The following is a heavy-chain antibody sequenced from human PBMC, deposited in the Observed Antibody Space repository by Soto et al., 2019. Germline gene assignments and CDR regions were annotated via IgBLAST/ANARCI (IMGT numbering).Heavy chain of an antibody. J-gene: IGHJ5*02. CDR2: INAGNGNT. CDR1: GYTFTSYA. V-gene: IGHV1-3*01. D-gene: IGHD1-1*01. Sequence: QVQLVQSGAEVKKPGASVKVSCKASGYTFTSYAMHWVRQAPGQRLEWMGWINAGNGNTKYSQKFQGRVTITRDTSASTAYMARNSLRSEDTAVYYCAGRRGRTGTTYWFDPWGQGTMVIVSS. CDR3: AGRRGRTGTTYWFDP.